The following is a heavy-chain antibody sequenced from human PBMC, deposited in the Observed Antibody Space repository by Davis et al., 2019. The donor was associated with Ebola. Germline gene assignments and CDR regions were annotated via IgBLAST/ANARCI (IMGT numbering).Heavy chain of an antibody. CDR3: ARAGYSYGYDY. V-gene: IGHV3-21*01. Sequence: GESLKISCAASGFTFSSYAMNWVRQAPGKGLEWVSSISSSSSYIYYADSVKGRFTISRDNAKNSLYLQMNSLRAEDTAVYYCARAGYSYGYDYWGQGTLVTVSS. J-gene: IGHJ4*02. CDR1: GFTFSSYA. CDR2: ISSSSSYI. D-gene: IGHD5-18*01.